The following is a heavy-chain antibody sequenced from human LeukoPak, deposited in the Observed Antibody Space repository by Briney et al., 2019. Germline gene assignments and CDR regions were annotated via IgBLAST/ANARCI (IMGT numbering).Heavy chain of an antibody. D-gene: IGHD3-22*01. CDR3: AGQDDTSVPPPHFRL. J-gene: IGHJ1*01. V-gene: IGHV4-39*01. Sequence: SETLSLTCTVSGGSISSSSYYWGWIRQTPGKGLEWIESFRYSGNTYYNPSLKSRVTISVDTSKNQFSLKLRSVTAAATAVYSCAGQDDTSVPPPHFRLWGQGTLVTVSS. CDR1: GGSISSSSYY. CDR2: FRYSGNT.